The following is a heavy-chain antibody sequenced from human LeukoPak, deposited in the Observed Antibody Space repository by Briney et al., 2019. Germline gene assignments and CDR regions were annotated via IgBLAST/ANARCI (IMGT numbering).Heavy chain of an antibody. J-gene: IGHJ6*04. V-gene: IGHV4-30-4*01. CDR1: GGSISSGDYY. CDR2: IYYSGST. D-gene: IGHD4-17*01. Sequence: SQSLSLTCTVSGGSISSGDYYWSWIRQPPGKGLEWIGYIYYSGSTYYNPSLKSRVTISVDTSKNQFSLKLSSVTAADTAVYYCARESVRRRRGYYYGMDVWGKGTTVTVSS. CDR3: ARESVRRRRGYYYGMDV.